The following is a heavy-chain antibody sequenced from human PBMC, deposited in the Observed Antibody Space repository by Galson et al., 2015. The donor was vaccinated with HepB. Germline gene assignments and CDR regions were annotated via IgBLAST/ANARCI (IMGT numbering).Heavy chain of an antibody. J-gene: IGHJ3*02. CDR2: IYPGDSDT. V-gene: IGHV5-51*01. CDR3: ATSGGPLLTSHIVVVTAGRDAFDI. Sequence: QSGAEVKKPGESLKISCKGSGYSFTSYWIGWVRQMPGKGLEWMGIIYPGDSDTRYSPSFQGQVTISADKSISTAYMELSSLRSEDTAVYYCATSGGPLLTSHIVVVTAGRDAFDIWGQGTMVTVSS. D-gene: IGHD2-21*02. CDR1: GYSFTSYW.